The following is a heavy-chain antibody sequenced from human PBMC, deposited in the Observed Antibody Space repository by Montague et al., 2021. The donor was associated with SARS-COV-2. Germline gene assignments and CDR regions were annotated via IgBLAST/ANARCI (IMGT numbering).Heavy chain of an antibody. CDR1: GFSLSTSGMC. V-gene: IGHV2-70*01. CDR2: XDWDDDK. CDR3: ARIRDYDILTGSYSGFDY. J-gene: IGHJ4*02. D-gene: IGHD3-9*01. Sequence: PALVKPTQTLTLTCTFSGFSLSTSGMCVGWIRQPPGKALEWLALXDWDDDKYYSTSLKTRLTISNDTSKNQVVLTMTNMDPVDTATYYCARIRDYDILTGSYSGFDYWGQGTLVTVSS.